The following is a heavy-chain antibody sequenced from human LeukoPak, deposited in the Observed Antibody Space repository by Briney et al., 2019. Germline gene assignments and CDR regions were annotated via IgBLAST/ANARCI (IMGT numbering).Heavy chain of an antibody. V-gene: IGHV1-2*02. CDR3: ARILEGTYYYDSSVKINGFDP. D-gene: IGHD3-22*01. J-gene: IGHJ5*02. Sequence: GASVKVSCKASGYTFTVYYMHWVRQAPGQGLEWMGWINPNSGGTNYAQKFQGRVTMTRDTSISTAYMALSRLRSDDTAVYYCARILEGTYYYDSSVKINGFDPWGQGTLVTVSS. CDR2: INPNSGGT. CDR1: GYTFTVYY.